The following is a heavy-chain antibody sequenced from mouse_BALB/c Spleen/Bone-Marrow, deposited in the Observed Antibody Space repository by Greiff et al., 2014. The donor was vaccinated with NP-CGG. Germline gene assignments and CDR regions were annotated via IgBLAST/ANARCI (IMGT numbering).Heavy chain of an antibody. Sequence: EVQVVESGGGLVQPGGSLRLSCATSGFTFTDYYMSWVRQTPGKALEWLGFIRNKANGYTTDYSVSVKGRFTISRGNSQSILYLQMNTLRAEDSATYYCARDENYDIYWYFDVWGAGTTVTVSS. D-gene: IGHD1-1*01. CDR2: IRNKANGYTT. J-gene: IGHJ1*01. CDR3: ARDENYDIYWYFDV. CDR1: GFTFTDYY. V-gene: IGHV7-3*02.